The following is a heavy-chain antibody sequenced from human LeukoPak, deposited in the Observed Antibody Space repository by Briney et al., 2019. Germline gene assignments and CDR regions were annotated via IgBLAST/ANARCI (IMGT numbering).Heavy chain of an antibody. CDR2: INTDTTTT. J-gene: IGHJ4*02. D-gene: IGHD6-19*01. CDR3: AKDAYSSGSLIY. V-gene: IGHV3-74*01. CDR1: GFIFRNYW. Sequence: GGSLRLSCAASGFIFRNYWMHWVRQAPGMGLVWVSRINTDTTTTDYADSVKGRFTISRDNAKNSLYLQMNGLRPEDTALYYCAKDAYSSGSLIYWGQGTLVTVSS.